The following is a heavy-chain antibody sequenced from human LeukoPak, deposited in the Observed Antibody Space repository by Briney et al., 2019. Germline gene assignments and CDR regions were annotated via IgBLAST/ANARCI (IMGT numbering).Heavy chain of an antibody. J-gene: IGHJ3*02. V-gene: IGHV4-39*01. CDR2: IYYSGST. D-gene: IGHD5-12*01. CDR1: GGSISSSSYY. CDR3: ARGMARDAFDI. Sequence: SETLSLTCTVSGGSISSSSYYWGWIRQPPGKGLEWIGSIYYSGSTYYNPSLKSRVTISVDTSKNQFSLKLSSVTAADTAVYYRARGMARDAFDIWGQGTMVTVSS.